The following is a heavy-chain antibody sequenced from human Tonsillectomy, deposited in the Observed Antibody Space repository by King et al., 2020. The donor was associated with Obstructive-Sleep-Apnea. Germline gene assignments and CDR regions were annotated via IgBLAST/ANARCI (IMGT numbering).Heavy chain of an antibody. Sequence: VQLQESGPGLVKPSQTLSLTCIVSGGSISSDGYYWSWIRQYPGKGLEWIAYIYYSGSTYYNPSLKSRVTISVDTSKNQLSLKLSSMTAADTAVYYCARGSPYYFDYWGQGTLVTVSS. J-gene: IGHJ4*02. CDR2: IYYSGST. CDR1: GGSISSDGYY. CDR3: ARGSPYYFDY. V-gene: IGHV4-31*03. D-gene: IGHD3-10*01.